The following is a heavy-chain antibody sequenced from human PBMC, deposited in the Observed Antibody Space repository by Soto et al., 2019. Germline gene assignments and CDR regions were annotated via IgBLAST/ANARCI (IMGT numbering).Heavy chain of an antibody. D-gene: IGHD2-2*01. J-gene: IGHJ6*02. V-gene: IGHV1-69*12. CDR2: IIPILGTA. Sequence: QVQLVQSGAEVKKPGSSVKVSCKASGGTFSSYAISWVRQAPGQGLEWMGGIIPILGTADYAQMFQGRVTITADESTSTAYMELSSLRSEDTAVYYCARHVPAAGYYYGMDVWGQGTTVTVSS. CDR3: ARHVPAAGYYYGMDV. CDR1: GGTFSSYA.